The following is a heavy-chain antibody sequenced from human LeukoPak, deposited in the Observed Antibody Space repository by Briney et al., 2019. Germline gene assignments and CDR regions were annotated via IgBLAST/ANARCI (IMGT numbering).Heavy chain of an antibody. CDR1: GGSFSSYY. CDR3: ARGAYDYVWGSYRSTFDY. Sequence: SETLSLTCAVYGGSFSSYYWSWIRQPPGKGLEWIGEINHSGSTNYNPSLKSRVTISVDTSKSQFSLKLSSVTAADTAVYYCARGAYDYVWGSYRSTFDYWGQGILVTVSS. J-gene: IGHJ4*02. CDR2: INHSGST. V-gene: IGHV4-34*01. D-gene: IGHD3-16*02.